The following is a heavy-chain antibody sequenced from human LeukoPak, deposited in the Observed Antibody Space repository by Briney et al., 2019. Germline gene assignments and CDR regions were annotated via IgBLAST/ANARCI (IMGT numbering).Heavy chain of an antibody. CDR2: ISYDGSNK. D-gene: IGHD3-10*02. Sequence: GGSLRLSCAASGFTFSSYAMHWVRQAPGKGLEWVAVISYDGSNKYYADSVKGRFTISRDNAKNSLYLQMNSLRAEDTAVYYCARVDYYDRGYYFDYWGQGTLVTVSS. CDR1: GFTFSSYA. CDR3: ARVDYYDRGYYFDY. V-gene: IGHV3-30-3*01. J-gene: IGHJ4*02.